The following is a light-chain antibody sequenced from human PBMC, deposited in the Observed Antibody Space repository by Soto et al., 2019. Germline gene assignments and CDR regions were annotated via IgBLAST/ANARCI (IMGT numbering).Light chain of an antibody. CDR3: QQYNSYSYT. CDR1: QSITIW. Sequence: DIQMTQSPSTLSASVGDRVTITCRASQSITIWLAWYQQKPGKAPKLLIFDASSLESGGPSRFSGSGSGTEFTLTISSLQPDDFATYYCQQYNSYSYTFGQGTKLEIK. V-gene: IGKV1-5*01. CDR2: DAS. J-gene: IGKJ2*01.